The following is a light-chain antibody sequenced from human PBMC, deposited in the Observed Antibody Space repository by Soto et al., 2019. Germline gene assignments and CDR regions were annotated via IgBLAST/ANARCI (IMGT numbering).Light chain of an antibody. J-gene: IGLJ2*01. CDR1: SSDVGGYNY. V-gene: IGLV2-8*01. CDR2: EVS. Sequence: QSALTQPPSASGSPGQSVAISCTGTSSDVGGYNYVSWYQQHPGKAPKLMIYEVSKRPSGVPNRFSGSKSGNTASLTVSGLQTEDEAVYYCYSYAGSSNWGVFGGGTKLTVL. CDR3: YSYAGSSNWGV.